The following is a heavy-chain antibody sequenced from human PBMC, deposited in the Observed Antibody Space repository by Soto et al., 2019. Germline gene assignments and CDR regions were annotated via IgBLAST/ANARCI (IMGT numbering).Heavy chain of an antibody. CDR1: GIIFSNYA. CDR2: ISGDGVSK. V-gene: IGHV3-23*01. CDR3: AKQDRLYGVAVAFDS. J-gene: IGHJ4*02. Sequence: VQLLESGGGFVQPGGSLRLSCAASGIIFSNYAMSWVRQAPGKGLEWISAISGDGVSKLYADSVRGRFTISRDNAANTLYLQIASLRSDDTALYYCAKQDRLYGVAVAFDSWGQGTLVTVSS. D-gene: IGHD6-19*01.